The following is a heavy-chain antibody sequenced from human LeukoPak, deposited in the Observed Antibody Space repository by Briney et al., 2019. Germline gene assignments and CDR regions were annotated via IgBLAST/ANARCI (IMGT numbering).Heavy chain of an antibody. CDR2: IIPIFGTA. D-gene: IGHD5-24*01. Sequence: SVKVSCMASGGTFSSYAISWVRQAPGQGLEWMGRIIPIFGTANYAQKFQGRVTITTDESTSTAYMELSSLRSEDTAVYYCARDIADGYNWAAFDYWGQGTLVTVSS. CDR3: ARDIADGYNWAAFDY. V-gene: IGHV1-69*05. CDR1: GGTFSSYA. J-gene: IGHJ4*02.